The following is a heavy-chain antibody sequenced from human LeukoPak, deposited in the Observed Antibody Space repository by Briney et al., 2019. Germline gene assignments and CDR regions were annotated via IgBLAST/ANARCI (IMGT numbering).Heavy chain of an antibody. CDR1: GGSISSSSYY. Sequence: KPSETLSLTCAVSGGSISSSSYYWGWIRQPPGKGLEWIGSIYYSGSTYYNPSLKSRVTISVDTSKNQFSLKLSSVTAADTAVYYCARRIAAADAYYYYGMDVWGQGTTVTVSS. V-gene: IGHV4-39*01. J-gene: IGHJ6*02. CDR3: ARRIAAADAYYYYGMDV. D-gene: IGHD6-13*01. CDR2: IYYSGST.